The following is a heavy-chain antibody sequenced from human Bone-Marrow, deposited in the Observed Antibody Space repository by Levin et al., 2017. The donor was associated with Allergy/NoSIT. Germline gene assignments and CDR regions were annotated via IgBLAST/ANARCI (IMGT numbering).Heavy chain of an antibody. J-gene: IGHJ5*02. Sequence: SETLSLTCTVSGDSIRTYDWSWIRQPPGKGLEWIGNIYHTGSTDFNPSLKSRVTISVDTSNNKLSLKVNSVTAADTAVYYCGRFYTSGRNWVDPWGQGNLVIVSS. V-gene: IGHV4-59*01. CDR2: IYHTGST. D-gene: IGHD3-22*01. CDR3: GRFYTSGRNWVDP. CDR1: GDSIRTYD.